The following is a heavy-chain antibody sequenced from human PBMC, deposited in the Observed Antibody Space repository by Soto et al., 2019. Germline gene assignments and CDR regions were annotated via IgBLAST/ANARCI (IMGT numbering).Heavy chain of an antibody. D-gene: IGHD1-26*01. J-gene: IGHJ3*02. CDR3: ASRERVDAFDI. CDR2: IIPILGSP. Sequence: QVLLVQSGAEVKKPGSSVKVSCKGSGGSFRRYAISWVRQAPGQGLEWMGGIIPILGSPNYAQKFQDRVTISADESTSTTYMELSSLRSEDAAVYYCASRERVDAFDIWGQGTMVTVSS. CDR1: GGSFRRYA. V-gene: IGHV1-69*01.